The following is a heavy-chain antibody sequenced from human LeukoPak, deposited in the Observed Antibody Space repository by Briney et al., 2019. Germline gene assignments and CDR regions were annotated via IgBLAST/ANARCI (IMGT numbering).Heavy chain of an antibody. CDR1: GFTFSSYA. D-gene: IGHD6-13*01. CDR2: ISGSGGST. J-gene: IGHJ4*02. Sequence: PGGTLRLSCAAFGFTFSSYAMSWVRQAPGTGQEWVSAISGSGGSTYYADSVKGRFTISRDNSKNTLYLQMNSLRAEDTAVYYCAKAGIAAAGTFDYWGQGTLVTVSS. CDR3: AKAGIAAAGTFDY. V-gene: IGHV3-23*01.